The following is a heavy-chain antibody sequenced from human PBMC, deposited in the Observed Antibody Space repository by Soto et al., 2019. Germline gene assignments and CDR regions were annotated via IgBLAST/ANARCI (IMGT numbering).Heavy chain of an antibody. CDR2: IYTSGGT. CDR3: ARDDPLYHIAVAGTSWFDP. J-gene: IGHJ5*02. CDR1: GGSISSYY. Sequence: QVQLQESGPGLVKPSETLSLTCTVSGGSISSYYWSWIRQPAGKGLEWIGRIYTSGGTNYNPSLKRRVTTSVDTSKNQFSLKLSSVTAADTAVYYCARDDPLYHIAVAGTSWFDPWGQGTLVTVSS. D-gene: IGHD6-19*01. V-gene: IGHV4-4*07.